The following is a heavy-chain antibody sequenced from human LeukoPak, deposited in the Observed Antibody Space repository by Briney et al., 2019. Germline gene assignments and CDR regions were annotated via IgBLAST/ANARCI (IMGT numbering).Heavy chain of an antibody. CDR3: ARDRHCSSTSCYTGRLVY. Sequence: PGGSLRLSCEVSGFSVSSYWMHWVRQAPGKGLVWVSRIKSDGSSTSYADSVKGRFTISRDNSKNTLYLQMNSLRAEDTAVYYCARDRHCSSTSCYTGRLVYWGQGTLVTVSS. CDR1: GFSVSSYW. J-gene: IGHJ4*02. V-gene: IGHV3-74*01. CDR2: IKSDGSST. D-gene: IGHD2-2*02.